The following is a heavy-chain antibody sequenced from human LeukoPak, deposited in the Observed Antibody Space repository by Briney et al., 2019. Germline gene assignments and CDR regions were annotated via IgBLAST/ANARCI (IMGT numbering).Heavy chain of an antibody. Sequence: GGSLRLSCAASGFTVSSNYMSWVRQAPGKGLEWVSVTYSGGSTYYADSVKGRFTISRDNSKNTLYLQMNSLRAEDTAVYYCARDQSRGEDAFDIWGQGTMVTVSS. D-gene: IGHD3-16*01. CDR1: GFTVSSNY. CDR2: TYSGGST. CDR3: ARDQSRGEDAFDI. J-gene: IGHJ3*02. V-gene: IGHV3-53*01.